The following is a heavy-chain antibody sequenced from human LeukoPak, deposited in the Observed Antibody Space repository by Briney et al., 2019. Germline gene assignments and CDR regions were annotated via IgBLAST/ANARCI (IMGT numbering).Heavy chain of an antibody. D-gene: IGHD3-16*01. CDR3: ARDSPFSRDNYYGMDV. V-gene: IGHV4-39*07. CDR2: IYYSGST. Sequence: PSETLSLTCTVSGGSISSYYWGWIRQPPGKGLEWIGSIYYSGSTYYNPSLKSRVTISVDTSKNQFSLKLNSVTAADTAVYYCARDSPFSRDNYYGMDVWGQGTTVTVSS. J-gene: IGHJ6*02. CDR1: GGSISSYY.